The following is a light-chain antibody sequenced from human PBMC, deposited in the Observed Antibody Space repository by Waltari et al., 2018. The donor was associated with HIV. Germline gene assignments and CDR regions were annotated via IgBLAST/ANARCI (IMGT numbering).Light chain of an antibody. CDR2: DVS. V-gene: IGKV3-11*01. J-gene: IGKJ5*01. CDR3: QQRHSWPPIT. CDR1: QSVNNF. Sequence: EIVLTQSPATLSLAPGETATLSCRASQSVNNFLAWYQQKPGQAPRLLIPDVSKRATGVPARFSGSGSGTDFTLTISSLEPEDFAVYYCQQRHSWPPITFGQGTRLEIK.